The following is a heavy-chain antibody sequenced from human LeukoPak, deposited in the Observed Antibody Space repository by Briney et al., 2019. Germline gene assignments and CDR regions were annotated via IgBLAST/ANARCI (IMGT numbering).Heavy chain of an antibody. CDR1: GTYINNYY. CDR3: AREMAVAGPYTFDI. J-gene: IGHJ3*02. D-gene: IGHD2-2*02. Sequence: SETLSLTCTVSGTYINNYYWSWFRQPAGKGLESIGRIYFSGSTNYNPFLKSRITMSLDTSKNQSSLNLRFVTAADTAVYFCAREMAVAGPYTFDIWGQGTEVTVSS. V-gene: IGHV4-4*07. CDR2: IYFSGST.